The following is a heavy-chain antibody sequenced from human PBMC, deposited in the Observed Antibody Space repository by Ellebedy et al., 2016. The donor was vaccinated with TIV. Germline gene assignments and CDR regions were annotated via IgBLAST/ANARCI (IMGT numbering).Heavy chain of an antibody. CDR1: GFTVSSNS. CDR2: IYSGGGT. V-gene: IGHV3-66*01. J-gene: IGHJ4*02. Sequence: PGGSLRLSCAASGFTVSSNSMNWVRQAPGKGLEWVSVIYSGGGTSYADSVKGRFTIFRDTSKNTLFLQMNSLRAEATAVYYCARKHLYGLDWGQGNLVTVSS. D-gene: IGHD3-10*01. CDR3: ARKHLYGLD.